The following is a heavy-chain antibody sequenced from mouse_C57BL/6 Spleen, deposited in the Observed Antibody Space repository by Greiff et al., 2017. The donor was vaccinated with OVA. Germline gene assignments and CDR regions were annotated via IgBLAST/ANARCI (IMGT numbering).Heavy chain of an antibody. CDR2: ISYDGSN. CDR3: ATYDYDGDFDV. V-gene: IGHV3-6*01. J-gene: IGHJ1*01. CDR1: GYSITSGYY. D-gene: IGHD2-4*01. Sequence: VQLKESGPGLVKPSQSLSLTCSVTGYSITSGYYWNWIRQFPGNKLEWMGYISYDGSNNYNPSLKNRISITRDTSKNQFFLKLNSVTTEDTATYYCATYDYDGDFDVWGAGTTVTVSS.